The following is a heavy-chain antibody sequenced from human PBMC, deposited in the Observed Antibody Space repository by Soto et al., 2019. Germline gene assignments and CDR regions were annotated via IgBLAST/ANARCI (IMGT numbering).Heavy chain of an antibody. J-gene: IGHJ4*02. CDR1: GFFFTDYF. CDR3: ARQLERRVGAASH. D-gene: IGHD1-26*01. CDR2: ISPSGDVT. Sequence: QVQLAESGGGLVKSGGSLTLSCSTSGFFFTDYFMSWIRQAPGKGLEWVSYISPSGDVTHYADSVKGRFTISRDNTKNSLFLQMSSRRDDATAVYYCARQLERRVGAASHWGQGTRVSVSS. V-gene: IGHV3-11*01.